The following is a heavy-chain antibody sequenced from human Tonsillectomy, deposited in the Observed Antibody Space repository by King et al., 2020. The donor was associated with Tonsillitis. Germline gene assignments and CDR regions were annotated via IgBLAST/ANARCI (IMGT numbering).Heavy chain of an antibody. D-gene: IGHD6-19*01. V-gene: IGHV1-8*01. CDR1: GENVRREE. CDR2: RKRKRGNT. CDR3: ATGGIAVAEPDY. J-gene: IGHJ4*02. Sequence: GEEGKKKGGEGKVEGKEEGENVRREERKGGRKERGEGGEGRGGRKRKRGNTNYAQKVQGRITMTRNTSITTAYMELSSLRSEDTAVYYCATGGIAVAEPDYWGQGTLVTVSS.